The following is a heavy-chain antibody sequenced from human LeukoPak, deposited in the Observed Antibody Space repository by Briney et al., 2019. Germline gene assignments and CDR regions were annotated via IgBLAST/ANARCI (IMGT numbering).Heavy chain of an antibody. CDR1: GFTFSSYW. CDR3: ARGGQYCGGDCFDY. J-gene: IGHJ4*02. V-gene: IGHV3-23*01. D-gene: IGHD2-21*01. CDR2: ISGSGDST. Sequence: GGSLRLSCAASGFTFSSYWMSWVRQAPGKGLEWVSAISGSGDSTYYADSVKGRFTISRDNSKNTLYLQMNSLRAEDTAVYYCARGGQYCGGDCFDYWGQGTLVTVSS.